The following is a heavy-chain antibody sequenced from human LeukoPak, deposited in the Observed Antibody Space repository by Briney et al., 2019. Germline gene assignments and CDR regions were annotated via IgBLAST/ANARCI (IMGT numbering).Heavy chain of an antibody. Sequence: GGSLRLSCAASGFTFSSYWMSRVRQAPGKGLEWVANIKPDGSEKYYVDSVKGRFTISRDNAKNSLYLQMNSLSAEDTAVYYCARARFYFDYWGQGTLVTVSS. V-gene: IGHV3-7*01. J-gene: IGHJ4*02. CDR2: IKPDGSEK. CDR3: ARARFYFDY. CDR1: GFTFSSYW.